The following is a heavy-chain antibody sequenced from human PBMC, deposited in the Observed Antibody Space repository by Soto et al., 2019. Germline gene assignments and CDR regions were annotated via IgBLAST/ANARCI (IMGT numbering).Heavy chain of an antibody. CDR2: ISYDGSNK. CDR3: AKDRDSSGCYRFHFVAFDL. V-gene: IGHV3-30*18. Sequence: QVQLVESGGGVVQPGRSLRLSCAASRFTFSSYGMHWVRQAPGKGLEWVAVISYDGSNKYYADSVKGRFTISRDNSKNTLYLQMNRLRAEDTAVYYCAKDRDSSGCYRFHFVAFDLWGQGTMVTVSS. J-gene: IGHJ3*01. D-gene: IGHD6-19*01. CDR1: RFTFSSYG.